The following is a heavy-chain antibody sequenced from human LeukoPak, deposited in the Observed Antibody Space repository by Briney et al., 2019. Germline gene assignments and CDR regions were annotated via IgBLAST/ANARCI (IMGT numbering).Heavy chain of an antibody. CDR1: GLTFSCAW. Sequence: GGSLRLSCADSGLTFSCAWLSWVHQAPGRGLELVGRIKSKTGGGTADYAGPVKGRFTISRDDSKNTTFMQMNSLKTEDTAVYSCTTDLAYCSGDSCSTLVHYWGQGTLVTVSS. J-gene: IGHJ4*02. CDR2: IKSKTGGGTA. CDR3: TTDLAYCSGDSCSTLVHY. D-gene: IGHD2-15*01. V-gene: IGHV3-15*01.